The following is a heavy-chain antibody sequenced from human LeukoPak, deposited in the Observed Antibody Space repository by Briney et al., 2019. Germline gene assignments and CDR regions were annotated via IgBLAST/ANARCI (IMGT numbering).Heavy chain of an antibody. Sequence: PGGSLRLSCVASGFPFSSYWMTWVRQAPGKGLEWVAVMWSDGTKKYYADSVKGRFTVSRDTSKHTLYLQMSSLRAEDTAVYFCARDDDTTGRYSRFDYWGQGTLVTVSS. V-gene: IGHV3-33*08. CDR1: GFPFSSYW. CDR2: MWSDGTKK. D-gene: IGHD3-22*01. CDR3: ARDDDTTGRYSRFDY. J-gene: IGHJ4*02.